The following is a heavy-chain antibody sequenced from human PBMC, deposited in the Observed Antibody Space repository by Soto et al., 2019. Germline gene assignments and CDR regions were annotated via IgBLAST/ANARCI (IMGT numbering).Heavy chain of an antibody. D-gene: IGHD3-9*01. J-gene: IGHJ6*02. V-gene: IGHV1-8*01. CDR3: ARGKWAYDILTGSYYYYYGMDV. Sequence: ASVKVSCKASGYTFTSYDINWVRQATGQGLEWMGWMNPNSGNTGYAQKFQGRVTMTRNTSISTAYMELSSLRSEDTAVYYCARGKWAYDILTGSYYYYYGMDVWGQGTTVTVSS. CDR1: GYTFTSYD. CDR2: MNPNSGNT.